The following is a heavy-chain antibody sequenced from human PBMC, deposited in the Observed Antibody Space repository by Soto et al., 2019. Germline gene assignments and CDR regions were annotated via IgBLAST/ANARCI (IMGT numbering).Heavy chain of an antibody. V-gene: IGHV3-30-3*01. CDR2: ISYDGSNK. Sequence: QVQLVESGGGVVQPGRSLRLSCAASGFTFSSYAMHWVRQAPGKGLEWVAVISYDGSNKYYADSVKGRFTISRDNSKNTLYLQMNSLRAEDTAVYYCARDLGYCSGGSCYSDYYYYGMDVW. J-gene: IGHJ6*01. D-gene: IGHD2-15*01. CDR1: GFTFSSYA. CDR3: ARDLGYCSGGSCYSDYYYYGMDV.